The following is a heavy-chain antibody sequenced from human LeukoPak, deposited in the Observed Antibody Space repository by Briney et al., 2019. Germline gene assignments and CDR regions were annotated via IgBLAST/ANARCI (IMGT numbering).Heavy chain of an antibody. CDR3: ARGASYYDY. J-gene: IGHJ4*02. CDR1: GFTFSSYS. V-gene: IGHV3-21*01. CDR2: ISSSSSYI. Sequence: GGTLRLSCAVSGFTFSSYSMNWVRQAPGQGMEWVSSISSSSSYIYYADSVKGRFTISRDNAKNSLYLQMNSLRAEDTAVYYCARGASYYDYWGQGTLVTVSS.